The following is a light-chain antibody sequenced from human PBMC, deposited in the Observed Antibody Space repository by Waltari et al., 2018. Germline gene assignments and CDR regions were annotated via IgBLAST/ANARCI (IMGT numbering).Light chain of an antibody. J-gene: IGKJ2*01. V-gene: IGKV4-1*01. CDR3: QQYYNIPYT. Sequence: DIVMTQSPDSLAVSLGERAPINCKSSQSVLYSSNNKNYLAWYQQKPGQPPKLLIYWASTRESGVPDRFSGSGSGTDFTLTISSLQAEDVAVYYCQQYYNIPYTFGQGTKLEIK. CDR2: WAS. CDR1: QSVLYSSNNKNY.